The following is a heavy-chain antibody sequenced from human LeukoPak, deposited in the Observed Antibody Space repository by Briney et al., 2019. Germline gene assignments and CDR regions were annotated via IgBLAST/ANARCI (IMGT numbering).Heavy chain of an antibody. Sequence: GGSLRLSCAVSGSSFSSYSMDWVRRAPGKGLEWVSHIGRNSDNIFYADSVKGRFTISRDNAKNSLYLQMNSLRDEDTAVYYCARVLGWGWIDPWGQGTLVTVSS. CDR3: ARVLGWGWIDP. CDR2: IGRNSDNI. CDR1: GSSFSSYS. J-gene: IGHJ5*02. D-gene: IGHD6-19*01. V-gene: IGHV3-48*02.